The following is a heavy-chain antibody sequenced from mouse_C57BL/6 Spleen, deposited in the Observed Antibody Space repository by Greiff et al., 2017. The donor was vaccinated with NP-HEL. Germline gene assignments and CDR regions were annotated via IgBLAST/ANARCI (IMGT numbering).Heavy chain of an antibody. J-gene: IGHJ1*03. CDR3: ARDRAYDGYYDWYFDV. CDR2: ISDGGSYT. V-gene: IGHV5-4*01. D-gene: IGHD2-3*01. CDR1: GFTFSSYA. Sequence: EVQLVESGGGLVKPGGSLKLSCAASGFTFSSYAMSWVRQTPEKRLEWVATISDGGSYTYYPDNVKGRFTISRANAKNNLYLQMSHLKSEDTAMYYCARDRAYDGYYDWYFDVWGTGTTVTVSS.